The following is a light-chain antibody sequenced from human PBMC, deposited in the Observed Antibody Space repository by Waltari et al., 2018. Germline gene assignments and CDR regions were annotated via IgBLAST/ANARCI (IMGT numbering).Light chain of an antibody. J-gene: IGKJ2*01. CDR2: GAS. Sequence: EIVLTQSPGTLSLSPGERATLSCRASQSVSSSYLAWYQQNPGQAPRLRIYGASSRATCIPDRFSGSGSGTDFTLTISRLEPEDVAVYYCQQYGRSWNTFGQGTKLEIK. CDR3: QQYGRSWNT. CDR1: QSVSSSY. V-gene: IGKV3-20*01.